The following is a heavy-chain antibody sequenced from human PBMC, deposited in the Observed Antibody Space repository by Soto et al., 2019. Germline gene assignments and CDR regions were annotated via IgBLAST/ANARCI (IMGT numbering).Heavy chain of an antibody. CDR3: TRAARHEADY. Sequence: QFQLVQSGAEVKEPGASVKVSCKASGYTFTTSGISWVRQAPGQGLEWVAWINPYNGYTNYAREVQGRVTLTTDTSMSTAYMELRSLRSDDPAVYYCTRAARHEADYWGQGTLVTVSS. CDR1: GYTFTTSG. J-gene: IGHJ4*02. CDR2: INPYNGYT. V-gene: IGHV1-18*01.